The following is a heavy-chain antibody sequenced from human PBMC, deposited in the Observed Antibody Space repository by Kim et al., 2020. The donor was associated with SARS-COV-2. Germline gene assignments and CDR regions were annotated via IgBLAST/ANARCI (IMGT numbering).Heavy chain of an antibody. Sequence: GGSLRLSCAASGFTFSSYAMSWVRQAPGKGLEWVSGISGSGGRTYYADSVKGRFSISRDNSKNTLSLQMNSLRVEDTAEYYCAKEDCSSTSCHTFFDYWGQGTLVTVSS. CDR2: ISGSGGRT. D-gene: IGHD2-2*02. V-gene: IGHV3-23*01. CDR1: GFTFSSYA. J-gene: IGHJ4*02. CDR3: AKEDCSSTSCHTFFDY.